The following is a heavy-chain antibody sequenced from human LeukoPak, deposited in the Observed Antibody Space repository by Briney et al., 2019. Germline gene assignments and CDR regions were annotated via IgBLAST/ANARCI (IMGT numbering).Heavy chain of an antibody. CDR3: ARDPDPGSSSY. D-gene: IGHD3-10*01. CDR2: ISSSGSTR. CDR1: GFTFNGFE. J-gene: IGHJ4*02. V-gene: IGHV3-48*03. Sequence: GGSLRLSCAASGFTFNGFEMIWVRQAPGKGLEWISYISSSGSTRQYADSVKGRFTISRDNAKNSLYLQMNSLRAEDTAVYYCARDPDPGSSSYWGQGTLATVSS.